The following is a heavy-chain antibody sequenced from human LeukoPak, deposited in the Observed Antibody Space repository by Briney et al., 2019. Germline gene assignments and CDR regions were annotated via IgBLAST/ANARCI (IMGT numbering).Heavy chain of an antibody. D-gene: IGHD6-13*01. J-gene: IGHJ5*02. V-gene: IGHV3-13*01. CDR2: IGTAGDT. CDR1: GFTFSSYD. Sequence: PGGSLRLSCAASGFTFSSYDMHWVRQATGKGLEWVSAIGTAGDTYYPGSVKGRFTISRENAKNSLYLQMNSLRAGDTAVYYCARGQSIAAAANWFDPWGQGTLVTVSS. CDR3: ARGQSIAAAANWFDP.